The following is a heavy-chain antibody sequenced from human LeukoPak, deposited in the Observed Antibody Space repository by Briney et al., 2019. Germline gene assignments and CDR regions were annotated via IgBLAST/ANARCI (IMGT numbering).Heavy chain of an antibody. CDR1: GGSISSSSYY. D-gene: IGHD6-13*01. CDR3: ARRIAAARSGYYFDY. Sequence: SETLSLTCTVSGGSISSSSYYWGRIRQPPGKGLEWIGSIYYSGSTYYNPSLKSRVTISVNTSKNQFSLKLSSVTAADTAVYYCARRIAAARSGYYFDYWGQGTLVTVSS. CDR2: IYYSGST. J-gene: IGHJ4*02. V-gene: IGHV4-39*01.